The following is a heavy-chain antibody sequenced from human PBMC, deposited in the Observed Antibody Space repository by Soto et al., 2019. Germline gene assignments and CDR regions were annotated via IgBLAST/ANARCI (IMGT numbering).Heavy chain of an antibody. CDR2: ISTNGGST. D-gene: IGHD3-22*01. J-gene: IGHJ4*02. V-gene: IGHV3-64D*06. Sequence: GGYMRLGCVASGLRFSIYPVSWVRQAPGKGLEYVSSISTNGGSTDYADSVKGRFTISRDNSKNTVYLQMSSLRAEDTAVYYCVKGEYYYDSSGYYPFDYWGQGT. CDR3: VKGEYYYDSSGYYPFDY. CDR1: GLRFSIYP.